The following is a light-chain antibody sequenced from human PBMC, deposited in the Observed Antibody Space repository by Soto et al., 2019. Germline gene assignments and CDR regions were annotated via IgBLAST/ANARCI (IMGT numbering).Light chain of an antibody. V-gene: IGKV1-5*03. J-gene: IGKJ2*01. CDR2: KAS. CDR1: QSVLTW. CDR3: KHYFSYPYA. Sequence: DIQVTQSPATLSASVGDTVSITCRASQSVLTWLAWYQQKPGKAPNLLIYKASRLRDGVPSRFSGSGSGTDFTLTISSLQPDDFASYFCKHYFSYPYAFGQGTKVDIK.